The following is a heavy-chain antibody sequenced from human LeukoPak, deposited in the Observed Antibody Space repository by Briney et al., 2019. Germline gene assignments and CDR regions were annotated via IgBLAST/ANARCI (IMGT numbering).Heavy chain of an antibody. CDR3: SRESGAFCPFGY. J-gene: IGHJ4*02. CDR1: GGSISGTSW. Sequence: KPSGTLSLACGVSGGSISGTSWWSWVRQPPGQGLEWIGEISLAGQTNYNPSLNGRVTMSLDKSSNQLSLNLTSVTAADTATYYCSRESGAFCPFGYWGQGTLVIVSS. V-gene: IGHV4-4*02. CDR2: ISLAGQT. D-gene: IGHD1-26*01.